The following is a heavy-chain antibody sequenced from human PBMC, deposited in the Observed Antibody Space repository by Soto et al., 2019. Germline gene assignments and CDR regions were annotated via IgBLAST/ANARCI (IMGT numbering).Heavy chain of an antibody. CDR1: GGSINSSSYY. D-gene: IGHD3-3*01. Sequence: PSETLSLTCTVSGGSINSSSYYWGWIRQPPGKGLEWVASVYYSGSTYNNPSVKSRVTISVDTSKNQFSLKLSSVTAADTAVYYCGVIFGVEYYYYGMDVWGQGTTVTVSS. V-gene: IGHV4-39*03. CDR2: VYYSGST. CDR3: GVIFGVEYYYYGMDV. J-gene: IGHJ6*02.